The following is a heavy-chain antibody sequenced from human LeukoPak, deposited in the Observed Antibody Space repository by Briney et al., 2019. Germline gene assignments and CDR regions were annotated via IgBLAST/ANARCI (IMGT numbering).Heavy chain of an antibody. CDR1: GYTFTSYH. J-gene: IGHJ6*02. Sequence: ASVKVSCKASGYTFTSYHMHWVRQAPGQGLEWMGIINPSGGSTGYAQKFQGTITMTRDTSTNTVYMDLSSLRSEDTAVYYCARDQTDCSSNSCHNFHYGMDVWGQGTTVTVSS. CDR3: ARDQTDCSSNSCHNFHYGMDV. CDR2: INPSGGST. V-gene: IGHV1-46*01. D-gene: IGHD2-2*01.